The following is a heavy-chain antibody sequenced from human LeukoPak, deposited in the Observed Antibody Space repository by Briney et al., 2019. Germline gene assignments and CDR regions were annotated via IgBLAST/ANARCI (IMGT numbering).Heavy chain of an antibody. Sequence: ASVRVSCKASGYTFIGYYIHWVRQAPGQGLEWMGWINPNSGGRNYAQKFQGRVTMTRDTSTSTGYMELSRLRSDDTAVYYCVRADYYDTGAYYYDWGQGTLVTVSS. CDR3: VRADYYDTGAYYYD. CDR2: INPNSGGR. CDR1: GYTFIGYY. V-gene: IGHV1-2*02. D-gene: IGHD3-22*01. J-gene: IGHJ4*02.